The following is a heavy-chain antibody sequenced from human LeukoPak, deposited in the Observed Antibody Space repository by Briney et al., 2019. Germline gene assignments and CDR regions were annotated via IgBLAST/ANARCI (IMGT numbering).Heavy chain of an antibody. CDR2: INHSGST. V-gene: IGHV4-34*01. CDR1: GGSFSGYY. J-gene: IGHJ5*02. D-gene: IGHD3-3*01. Sequence: SETLSLTCAVYGGSFSGYYWSWIRQPPGKGLEWIGEINHSGSTNYNPSLKSRVTISVDTSKNQFSLKLSSVTAADTAVYYCARDTTLRITIFERWFDPWGQGTLVTVSS. CDR3: ARDTTLRITIFERWFDP.